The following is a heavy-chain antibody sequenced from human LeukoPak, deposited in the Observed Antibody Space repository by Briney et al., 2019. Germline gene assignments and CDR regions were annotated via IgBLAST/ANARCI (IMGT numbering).Heavy chain of an antibody. J-gene: IGHJ6*02. CDR2: IYYSGST. CDR3: ARALLTDYYYYGVDV. D-gene: IGHD3-9*01. CDR1: GGSISSYY. V-gene: IGHV4-59*08. Sequence: SETLSLTCTVSGGSISSYYWSWIRQPPGKGLEWNGYIYYSGSTNYNPSLKSRVTISVDTSKNQFSLNLRSVTAADTALYYCARALLTDYYYYGVDVWGQGTTVTVSS.